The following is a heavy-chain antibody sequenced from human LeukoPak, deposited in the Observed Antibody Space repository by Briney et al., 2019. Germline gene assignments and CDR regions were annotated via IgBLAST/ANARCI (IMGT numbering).Heavy chain of an antibody. CDR2: INPSGGST. CDR3: AREGIAAAGKGYYGMDV. D-gene: IGHD6-13*01. Sequence: ASVKASCKASGYTFTSYYMHWVRQAPGQGLEWMGIINPSGGSTSYAQKFQGRVTMTRDTSTSTVYMELSSLRSEDTAVYYCAREGIAAAGKGYYGMDVWGQGTTVTVSS. V-gene: IGHV1-46*01. CDR1: GYTFTSYY. J-gene: IGHJ6*02.